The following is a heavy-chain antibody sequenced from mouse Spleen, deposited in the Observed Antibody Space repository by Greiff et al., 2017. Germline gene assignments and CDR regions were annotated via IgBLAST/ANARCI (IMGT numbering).Heavy chain of an antibody. CDR1: GFTFSSYA. CDR2: ISSGGSYT. V-gene: IGHV5-9-4*01. D-gene: IGHD1-1*01. J-gene: IGHJ2*01. Sequence: EVKLMESGGGLVKPGGSLKLSCAASGFTFSSYAMSWVRQSPEKRLEWVAEISSGGSYTYYPDTVTGRFTISRDNAKNTLYLEMSSLRSGDTAMYYCARVYYGSRADYLDYWGQGTTLTVSS. CDR3: ARVYYGSRADYLDY.